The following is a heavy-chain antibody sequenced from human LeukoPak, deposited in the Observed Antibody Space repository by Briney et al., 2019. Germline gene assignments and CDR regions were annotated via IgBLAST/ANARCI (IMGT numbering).Heavy chain of an antibody. CDR2: INPNSGAT. CDR3: ARGAHYHDSSEGYDY. V-gene: IGHV1-2*06. Sequence: ASVKVSCKASGYTFTGYYMHWVRQAPGQGLEWMGRINPNSGATNYAQKFQGRVTMTRDTTISTAYMEPSRLRSDDTAIYYCARGAHYHDSSEGYDYWGQGTLVTVSS. J-gene: IGHJ4*02. CDR1: GYTFTGYY. D-gene: IGHD3-22*01.